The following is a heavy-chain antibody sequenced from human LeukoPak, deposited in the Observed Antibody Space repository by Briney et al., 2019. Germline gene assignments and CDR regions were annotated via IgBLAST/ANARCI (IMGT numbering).Heavy chain of an antibody. CDR2: INHSGST. CDR1: GGSFSGYY. D-gene: IGHD6-19*01. V-gene: IGHV4-34*01. CDR3: ARALSGGWGYYYYYMDV. Sequence: SETLSLTCAVYGGSFSGYYWSWIRQPPGKGLEWIGEINHSGSTNYNPSLKSRVTISVDTSKNHFSLQLSSVTAADTAVYYCARALSGGWGYYYYYMDVWGKGTTVTISS. J-gene: IGHJ6*03.